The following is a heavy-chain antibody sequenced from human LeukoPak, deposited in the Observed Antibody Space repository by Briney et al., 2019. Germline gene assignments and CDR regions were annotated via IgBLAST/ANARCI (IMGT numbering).Heavy chain of an antibody. CDR3: ARHLYSSSWAPFDY. CDR2: IYPGDSDT. J-gene: IGHJ4*02. D-gene: IGHD6-13*01. V-gene: IGHV5-51*01. CDR1: GYSFTSYW. Sequence: GESLKISCKGSGYSFTSYWIGWVRQMRGKGLEWMGIIYPGDSDTSYNPSFQGQVTISADKSISTAYLQWSSLKASDTAMYYCARHLYSSSWAPFDYWGQGTLVTVSS.